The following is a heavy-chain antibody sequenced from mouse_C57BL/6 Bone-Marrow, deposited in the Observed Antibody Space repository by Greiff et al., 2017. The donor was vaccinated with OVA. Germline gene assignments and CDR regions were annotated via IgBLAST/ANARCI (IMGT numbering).Heavy chain of an antibody. CDR1: GYTFTNYW. V-gene: IGHV1-63*01. CDR3: ARSSYNYAMDY. D-gene: IGHD1-1*01. J-gene: IGHJ4*01. Sequence: LKESGAELVRPGTSVKMSCKASGYTFTNYWIGWAKQRPGHGLEWIGDIYPGGGYTNYNEKFKGKATLTADKSSSTAYMQFSSLTSEDSAIYYCARSSYNYAMDYWGQGTSVTVSS. CDR2: IYPGGGYT.